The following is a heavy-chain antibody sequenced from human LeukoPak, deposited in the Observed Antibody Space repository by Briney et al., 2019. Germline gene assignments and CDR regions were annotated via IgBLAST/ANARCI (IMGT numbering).Heavy chain of an antibody. CDR2: INHGGST. V-gene: IGHV4-34*01. CDR3: ARGARDSSAPGL. Sequence: SETLSLTCAVYGGSFSGDFWSWIRQSPGKGLEWIGEINHGGSTTYNPSLQSRVTMSVDTSTNQISLKMTSVTAADTAVYYCARGARDSSAPGLWGQGTLVTVSS. J-gene: IGHJ4*02. CDR1: GGSFSGDF. D-gene: IGHD3-22*01.